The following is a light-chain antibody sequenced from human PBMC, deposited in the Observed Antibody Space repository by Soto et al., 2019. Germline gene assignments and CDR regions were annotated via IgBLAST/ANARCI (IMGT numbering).Light chain of an antibody. J-gene: IGKJ4*01. V-gene: IGKV1-39*01. CDR3: QQSYSTPRGT. CDR2: AAS. CDR1: QSISSY. Sequence: IQMTKSPSCLSASVGNRVTITGRASQSISSYLNWYQQKPGKAPKLLIYAASSLQSGVPSRFSGSGSGTDFTLTISSLQPEDFATYYCQQSYSTPRGTFGGGTKVAIK.